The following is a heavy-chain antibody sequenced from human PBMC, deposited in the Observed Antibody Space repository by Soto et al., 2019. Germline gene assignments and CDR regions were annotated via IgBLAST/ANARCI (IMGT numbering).Heavy chain of an antibody. CDR1: GGSLSSYY. V-gene: IGHV4-39*01. CDR3: ARDGSGSYYQYYYGMDV. Sequence: PSETLSLTCTVSGGSLSSYYWGWIRQPPGKGLEWIGSIYYSGSTYYNPSLKSRVTISVDTSKNQFSLKLSSVTAADTAVYYCARDGSGSYYQYYYGMDVWGQGTTVTVSS. J-gene: IGHJ6*02. CDR2: IYYSGST. D-gene: IGHD3-10*01.